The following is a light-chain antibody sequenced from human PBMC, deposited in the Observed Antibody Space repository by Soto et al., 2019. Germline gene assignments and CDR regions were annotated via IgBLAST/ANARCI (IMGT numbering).Light chain of an antibody. V-gene: IGKV3-15*01. J-gene: IGKJ1*01. Sequence: EIVMTQSPATLSVSPGERATLSCRASQNISNNLAWYQKKPGQAPRLLIYGASTRATGITARFSGSGSGTEFTLTISSLQSEDFVVYYCQQYNNWPGTFGQGTKVDIK. CDR3: QQYNNWPGT. CDR2: GAS. CDR1: QNISNN.